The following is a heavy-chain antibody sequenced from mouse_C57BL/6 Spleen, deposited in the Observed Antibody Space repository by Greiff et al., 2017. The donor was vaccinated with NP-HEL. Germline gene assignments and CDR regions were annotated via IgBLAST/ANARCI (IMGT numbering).Heavy chain of an antibody. J-gene: IGHJ3*01. V-gene: IGHV5-6*01. CDR2: ISSGGSYT. D-gene: IGHD1-1*01. Sequence: VQLKESGGDLVKPGGSLKLSCAASGFTFSSYGMSWVRQTPDKRLEWVATISSGGSYTYYPDSVKGRFTISRDNAKNTLYLQMSSLKSEDTALYYCARHTTVVATEGFAYWGQGTLVTVSA. CDR1: GFTFSSYG. CDR3: ARHTTVVATEGFAY.